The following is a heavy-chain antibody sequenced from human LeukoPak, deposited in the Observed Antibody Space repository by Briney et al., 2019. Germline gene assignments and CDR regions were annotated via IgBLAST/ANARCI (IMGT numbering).Heavy chain of an antibody. CDR3: ARERVSRYYDSSGPFDAFDI. CDR2: INPNIGGT. D-gene: IGHD3-22*01. V-gene: IGHV1-2*02. Sequence: ASVKVSCKASGYTFTGYYIHWVRQAPGQGLEWMGCINPNIGGTNYAQKFQGRVTMTRDTSIGTAYMELSRLRSDDMAVYYCARERVSRYYDSSGPFDAFDIWGQGTMVTVSS. J-gene: IGHJ3*02. CDR1: GYTFTGYY.